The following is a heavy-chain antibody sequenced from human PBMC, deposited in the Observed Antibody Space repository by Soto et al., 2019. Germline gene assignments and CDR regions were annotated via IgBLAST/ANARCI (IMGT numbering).Heavy chain of an antibody. CDR2: INPSGGST. J-gene: IGHJ6*02. CDR1: GYTFTSYY. D-gene: IGHD3-3*01. Sequence: ASGDVSCKASGYTFTSYYMHWVRQAPGQGLEWMGIINPSGGSTSYAQKFQGRVTMTRDTSTSTVYMELSSLRSEDTAVYYCARFPITIFGVVISPRGMDVWGQGTTVTVSS. V-gene: IGHV1-46*01. CDR3: ARFPITIFGVVISPRGMDV.